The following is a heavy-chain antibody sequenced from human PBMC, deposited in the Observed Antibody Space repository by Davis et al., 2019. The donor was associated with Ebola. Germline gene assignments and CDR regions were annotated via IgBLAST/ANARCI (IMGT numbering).Heavy chain of an antibody. J-gene: IGHJ4*02. Sequence: ASVKVSCKTSGYTFTSYDINWLRQAPGQGLEWMGRISVYNGNTNYAQKVQGRVTMTADTSASTASMELKDLTSDDTAVYYCARLHRAEPHFDYWGQGTLVTVSS. D-gene: IGHD1-26*01. V-gene: IGHV1-18*01. CDR3: ARLHRAEPHFDY. CDR1: GYTFTSYD. CDR2: ISVYNGNT.